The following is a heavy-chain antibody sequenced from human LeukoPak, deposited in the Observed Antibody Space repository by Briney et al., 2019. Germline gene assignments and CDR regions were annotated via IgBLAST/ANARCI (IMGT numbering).Heavy chain of an antibody. Sequence: GGSLRLSCAASGFTFSSYAMSWVRQAPGKGLVWVSRINSDGSDTTYADSVKGRFTISRDNAKNTLYLQMNSLRAEDTAVYYCTRGSATSAFDIWGQGTMVTVSS. CDR3: TRGSATSAFDI. J-gene: IGHJ3*02. CDR1: GFTFSSYA. D-gene: IGHD5-12*01. CDR2: INSDGSDT. V-gene: IGHV3-74*01.